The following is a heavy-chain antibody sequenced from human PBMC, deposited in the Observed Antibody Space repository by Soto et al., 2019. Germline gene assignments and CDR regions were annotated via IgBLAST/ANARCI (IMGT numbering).Heavy chain of an antibody. V-gene: IGHV4-59*01. CDR2: IYYSGST. CDR3: AREDWGYSDAFDI. D-gene: IGHD2-21*01. CDR1: GGSISSYY. J-gene: IGHJ3*02. Sequence: SETLSLTCTVSGGSISSYYWSWIRQPPGKGLEWIGYIYYSGSTNYNPSLKSRGIISEDTSKNQLSLKLSSVTAADTAVYFCAREDWGYSDAFDIWGQGTMVTVSS.